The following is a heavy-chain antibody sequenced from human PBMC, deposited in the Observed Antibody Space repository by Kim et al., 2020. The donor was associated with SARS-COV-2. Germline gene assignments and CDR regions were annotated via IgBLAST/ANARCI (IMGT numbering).Heavy chain of an antibody. CDR3: ARGKQPNYYYYYGMDV. J-gene: IGHJ6*02. Sequence: GGSLRLSCAASGFTFSSYAMHWVRQAPGKGLEWVAVISYDGSNKYYADSVKGRFTISRDNSKNTLYLQMNSLRAEDTAVYYCARGKQPNYYYYYGMDVWGQGTTVTVSS. CDR2: ISYDGSNK. D-gene: IGHD6-13*01. CDR1: GFTFSSYA. V-gene: IGHV3-30-3*01.